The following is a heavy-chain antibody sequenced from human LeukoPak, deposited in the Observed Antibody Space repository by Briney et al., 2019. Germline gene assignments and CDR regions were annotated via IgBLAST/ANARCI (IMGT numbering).Heavy chain of an antibody. V-gene: IGHV4-34*01. CDR3: AREIWFGELFRSNWFDP. CDR1: GGSFSGYY. Sequence: SETLSLTCAVYGGSFSGYYWSWIRQPPGKGLEWIGEINHSGSTNYNPSLKSRVTISVDTSKNQFSPKLSSVTAADTAVYYCAREIWFGELFRSNWFDPWGQGTLVTVSS. CDR2: INHSGST. D-gene: IGHD3-10*01. J-gene: IGHJ5*02.